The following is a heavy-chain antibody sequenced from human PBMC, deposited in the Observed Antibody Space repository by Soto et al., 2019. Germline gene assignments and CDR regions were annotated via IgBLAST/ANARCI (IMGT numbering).Heavy chain of an antibody. D-gene: IGHD1-26*01. Sequence: EVQLVDSGGGLVQPGGSLRLSCTASGLTFSDHFMDWVRQAPGKGLEWVARSRNKANSYITDYAASVIGRFTISRDDSKNSVYLQMNSLKTEDTAAYYCANADSGSYPYWGQGTLVTVSS. V-gene: IGHV3-72*01. CDR1: GLTFSDHF. CDR3: ANADSGSYPY. J-gene: IGHJ4*02. CDR2: SRNKANSYIT.